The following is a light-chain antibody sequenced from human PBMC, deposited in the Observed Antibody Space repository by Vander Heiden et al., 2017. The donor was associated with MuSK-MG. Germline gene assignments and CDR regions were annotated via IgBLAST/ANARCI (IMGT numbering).Light chain of an antibody. CDR1: SPRSYY. V-gene: IGLV3-19*01. J-gene: IGLJ2*01. CDR2: GNN. CDR3: NNPDNSGNNPYVV. Sequence: SSELTQDPAVSVALGQTVRITCQGDSPRSYYASCYQQKPGQDPALVIYGNNNRRPGIPDRLSGSCSGETASLTITGAQAEDEADYYCNNPDNSGNNPYVVFGGGTKLTVL.